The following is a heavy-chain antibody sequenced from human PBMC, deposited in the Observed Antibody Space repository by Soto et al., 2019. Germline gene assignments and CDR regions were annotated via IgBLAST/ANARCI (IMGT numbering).Heavy chain of an antibody. CDR1: GGAFSSYA. D-gene: IGHD2-15*01. V-gene: IGHV1-69*01. CDR2: IIPIFGTA. Sequence: VKVSCKASGGAFSSYAISWARQAPGQGLEWMGGIIPIFGTANYAQKFQGRVTITADESTSTAYMELSSLRSEDTAVYYCARGAIGYCSGGSCHPTRFDPWGQGTLVTVSS. CDR3: ARGAIGYCSGGSCHPTRFDP. J-gene: IGHJ5*02.